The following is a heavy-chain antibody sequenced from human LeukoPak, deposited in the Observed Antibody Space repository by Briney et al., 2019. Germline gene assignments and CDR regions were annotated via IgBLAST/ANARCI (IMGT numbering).Heavy chain of an antibody. J-gene: IGHJ6*03. CDR2: ISSSSRHM. D-gene: IGHD2-15*01. Sequence: RAGGSLRLSCAASGFTFSVYSMNWVRQAPGKGLEWVSSISSSSRHMYYADSVKGRFTISRDNARNSLYLQMSGLRVDDTAVYYCARDGGSSGNGDYYMDVWGKGTTVTVSS. CDR1: GFTFSVYS. CDR3: ARDGGSSGNGDYYMDV. V-gene: IGHV3-21*01.